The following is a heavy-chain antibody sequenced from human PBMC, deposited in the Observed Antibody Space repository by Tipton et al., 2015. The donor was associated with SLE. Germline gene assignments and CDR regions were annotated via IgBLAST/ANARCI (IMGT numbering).Heavy chain of an antibody. Sequence: SLRLSCAASGFIFSNFSVHWVRQAPGKGLEWVAVIWSEGSNKYYADSVKGRFSISRDNRNNTLYLQVNGLRAEDTAIYFCAKSDFGSGSYSYHFYYYYMDVWGKGTTVSVSS. CDR2: IWSEGSNK. D-gene: IGHD3-10*01. CDR3: AKSDFGSGSYSYHFYYYYMDV. CDR1: GFIFSNFS. V-gene: IGHV3-33*06. J-gene: IGHJ6*03.